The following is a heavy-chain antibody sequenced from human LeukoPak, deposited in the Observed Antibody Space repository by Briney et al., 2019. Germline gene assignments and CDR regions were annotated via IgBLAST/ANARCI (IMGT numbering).Heavy chain of an antibody. CDR1: GGSISSGGYY. CDR2: IYHSGST. J-gene: IGHJ4*02. D-gene: IGHD6-13*01. Sequence: SETLSLTCTVSGGSISSGGYYWSWIRQPPGKGLEWIGYIYHSGSTYYNPSLKGRVTISVDRSKNQFSLKLSSVTAADTAVYYCARVMGQQLGGDYWGQGTLVTVSS. CDR3: ARVMGQQLGGDY. V-gene: IGHV4-30-2*01.